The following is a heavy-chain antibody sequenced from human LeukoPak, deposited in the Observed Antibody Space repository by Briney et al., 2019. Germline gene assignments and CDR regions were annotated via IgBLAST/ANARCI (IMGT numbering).Heavy chain of an antibody. J-gene: IGHJ4*02. CDR1: GFTFSSYA. Sequence: GGSLRLSCAASGFTFSSYAMSWVRQAPGKGLEWVSAISGSGGSTYYADSVKGRFTISRDNAKNTLYLQMNSLRAEDTAVYYCARGRGVIITAFDYWGQGTLVTVSS. CDR2: ISGSGGST. CDR3: ARGRGVIITAFDY. D-gene: IGHD3-10*01. V-gene: IGHV3-23*01.